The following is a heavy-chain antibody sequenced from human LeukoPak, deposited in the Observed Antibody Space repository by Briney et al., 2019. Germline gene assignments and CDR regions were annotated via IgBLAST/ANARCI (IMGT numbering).Heavy chain of an antibody. CDR2: VIPSSGDT. V-gene: IGHV1-2*02. J-gene: IGHJ4*02. CDR3: ATVLS. Sequence: GASVKVSCKASTFTSYFMHWLRQAPGQGPEWMGWVIPSSGDTKYAQKFQGRVTTTRDTSINTAYMELSALISDDTAMYFCATVLSWGQGTLVTVSS. D-gene: IGHD6-6*01. CDR1: TFTSYF.